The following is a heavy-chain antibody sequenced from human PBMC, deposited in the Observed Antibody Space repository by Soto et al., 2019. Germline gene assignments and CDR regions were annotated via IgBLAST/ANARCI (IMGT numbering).Heavy chain of an antibody. J-gene: IGHJ4*02. CDR2: ISSTTNYI. Sequence: GGSLRLSCAASGFTFTRYSMNWVRQAPGKGLEWVSSISSTTNYIYYADSMKGRFTVSRDNAKNSVYLEMNSLSAEDTAVYYCARESEDLTSNLDYWGQGTLVTV. CDR3: ARESEDLTSNLDY. CDR1: GFTFTRYS. V-gene: IGHV3-21*01.